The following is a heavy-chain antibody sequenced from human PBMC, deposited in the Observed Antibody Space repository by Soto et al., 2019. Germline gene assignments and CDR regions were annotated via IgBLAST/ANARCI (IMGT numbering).Heavy chain of an antibody. D-gene: IGHD3-22*01. CDR2: IYPGDSDT. CDR1: GYSFTSYW. V-gene: IGHV5-51*01. Sequence: GESLKISCKGSGYSFTSYWIGWVRQMPGKGLEWMGIIYPGDSDTRYSPSFQGQVTISADKSISTAYLQWSSLKASDTAMYYCASLVSQVNYDSSGHQPNYYYGMDVWGQGTTVTVSS. CDR3: ASLVSQVNYDSSGHQPNYYYGMDV. J-gene: IGHJ6*02.